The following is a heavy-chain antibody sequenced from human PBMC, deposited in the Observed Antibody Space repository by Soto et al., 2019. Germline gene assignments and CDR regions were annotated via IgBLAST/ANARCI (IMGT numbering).Heavy chain of an antibody. V-gene: IGHV1-18*01. CDR3: ARGRIVASIHDAFEI. D-gene: IGHD2-21*01. CDR1: GYDFTSYG. CDR2: ISAYNGKR. Sequence: QGRLSQSGDEVKKPGASVRVSCRASGYDFTSYGISWVRQAPGQGLEWVSWISAYNGKRDTAQKFQGRVTMTLDTPTYTAHMELGDLTSADTAVYYCARGRIVASIHDAFEIWGQGTMVAVSS. J-gene: IGHJ3*02.